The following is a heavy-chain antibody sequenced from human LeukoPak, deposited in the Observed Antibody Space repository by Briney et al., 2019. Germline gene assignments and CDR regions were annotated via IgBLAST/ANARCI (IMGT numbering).Heavy chain of an antibody. CDR2: IYLSGTT. CDR1: GGSISSNSYY. J-gene: IGHJ4*02. D-gene: IGHD5-12*01. CDR3: ARRRIAATIDY. Sequence: SETLSLTCSVSGGSISSNSYYWAWIRQTPGKGLEWIGSIYLSGTTFYSPSLKSRITVSADTSKNQFSLKMTSVTAADTAVYYCARRRIAATIDYWGQGILVTVSS. V-gene: IGHV4-39*01.